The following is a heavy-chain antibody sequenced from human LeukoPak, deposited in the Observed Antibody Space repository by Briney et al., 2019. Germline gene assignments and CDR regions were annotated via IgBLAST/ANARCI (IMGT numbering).Heavy chain of an antibody. Sequence: ASVKVSCKASGGTFSSYAISWVRQTPGQGLEWMGGIIPIFGTANYAQKFQGRVTITADESTSTAYMELSSLRSEDTAVYYCASPLWFWEFSFDPWGQGTLVTVSS. D-gene: IGHD3-10*01. J-gene: IGHJ5*02. V-gene: IGHV1-69*13. CDR1: GGTFSSYA. CDR3: ASPLWFWEFSFDP. CDR2: IIPIFGTA.